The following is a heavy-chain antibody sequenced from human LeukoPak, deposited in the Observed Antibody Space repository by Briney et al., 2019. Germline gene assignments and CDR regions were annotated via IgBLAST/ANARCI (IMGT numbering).Heavy chain of an antibody. CDR1: GVSITSSSDY. Sequence: SETLSLTCTVSGVSITSSSDYWGWVRQPPGRGLEWIGSILYSGRTYYTSSLKIRLTMSIDTSKNQFSLKLSSVTAADTATYYCARHYYDSSGYRRDYYFDYWGQGTLVTVSS. V-gene: IGHV4-39*01. CDR2: ILYSGRT. CDR3: ARHYYDSSGYRRDYYFDY. D-gene: IGHD3-22*01. J-gene: IGHJ4*02.